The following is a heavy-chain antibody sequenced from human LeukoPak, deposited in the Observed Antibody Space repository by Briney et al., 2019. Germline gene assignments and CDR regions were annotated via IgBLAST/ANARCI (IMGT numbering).Heavy chain of an antibody. Sequence: SETLSLTCTVSGGSISSYYWSWIRQPPGKGLEWIGYIYYSGSTNYNPSLKSQVTISVDTSKNQFSLKLSSVTAADTAVYYCARLSITMIRAFDIWGQGTMVTVSS. CDR2: IYYSGST. D-gene: IGHD3-22*01. V-gene: IGHV4-59*08. J-gene: IGHJ3*02. CDR1: GGSISSYY. CDR3: ARLSITMIRAFDI.